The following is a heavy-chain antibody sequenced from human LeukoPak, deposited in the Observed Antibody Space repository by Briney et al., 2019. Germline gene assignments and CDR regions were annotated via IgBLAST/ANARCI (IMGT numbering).Heavy chain of an antibody. D-gene: IGHD6-19*01. J-gene: IGHJ4*02. CDR2: INPNSGGT. CDR3: AREGSGWYGGSQFDY. Sequence: ASVKVSCKASGYTFTSYGISWVRQAPGQGLEWVGWINPNSGGTDCAQKFQGRLTMTRDTSISTVYMELSSLNSDDMAVYYCAREGSGWYGGSQFDYWGQGSLVTVSS. CDR1: GYTFTSYG. V-gene: IGHV1-2*02.